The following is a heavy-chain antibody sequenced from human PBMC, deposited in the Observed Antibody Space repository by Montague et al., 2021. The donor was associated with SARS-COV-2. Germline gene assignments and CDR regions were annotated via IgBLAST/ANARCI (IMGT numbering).Heavy chain of an antibody. Sequence: SETLSLTCIVSGASVASGNFYWSWIRQPPGKGLEWIGYMYYTGHTNYNPSLESRVTMPVDPSKNQFSLTLTSVTAADTAVYYCARSRANVPSRPGFDYWGQGALVTVSS. V-gene: IGHV4-61*01. D-gene: IGHD6-6*01. CDR3: ARSRANVPSRPGFDY. CDR1: GASVASGNFY. CDR2: MYYTGHT. J-gene: IGHJ4*02.